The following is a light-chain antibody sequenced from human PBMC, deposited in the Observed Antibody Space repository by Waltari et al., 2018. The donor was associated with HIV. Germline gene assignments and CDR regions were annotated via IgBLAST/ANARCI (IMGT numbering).Light chain of an antibody. CDR3: CSYAGSYTWV. Sequence: QSALTQPRSVSGSPGQSVTISCTGTSSDVGGYNYVSWYQQHPGKAPKLMIYDDSKRPSGVPERFSGSKSGNTASLTISGLQAEDEADYYCCSYAGSYTWVFGGGTKLTVL. CDR2: DDS. CDR1: SSDVGGYNY. V-gene: IGLV2-11*01. J-gene: IGLJ3*02.